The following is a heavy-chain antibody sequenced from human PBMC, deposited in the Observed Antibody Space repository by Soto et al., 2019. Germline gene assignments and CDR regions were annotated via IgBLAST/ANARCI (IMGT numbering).Heavy chain of an antibody. D-gene: IGHD3-3*01. CDR3: ARGITIPSGGMDV. CDR2: ISYDGSNK. V-gene: IGHV3-30-3*01. CDR1: GSTFSSYA. J-gene: IGHJ6*02. Sequence: GGSLRLSCAASGSTFSSYAMHWVRQAPGKGLEWVAVISYDGSNKYYADSVKGRFTISRDNSKNTLYLQMNSLRAEDTAVYYCARGITIPSGGMDVWGQGTTVTVSS.